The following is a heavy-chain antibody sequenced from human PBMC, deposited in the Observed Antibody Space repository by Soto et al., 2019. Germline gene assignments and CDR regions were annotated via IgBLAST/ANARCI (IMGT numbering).Heavy chain of an antibody. D-gene: IGHD3-16*01. CDR3: ARDGLEMANQGGFDY. CDR1: GFTFSSYG. Sequence: QVQLVESGGGVVQPGRSLRLSCAASGFTFSSYGMHWVRQAPGKGLEWVAGIWYDGSNKYYADSVKGRFTISRDNSKNTLYLQMNSLRAEDTAVYYCARDGLEMANQGGFDYWGQGTLVTVSS. J-gene: IGHJ4*02. CDR2: IWYDGSNK. V-gene: IGHV3-33*01.